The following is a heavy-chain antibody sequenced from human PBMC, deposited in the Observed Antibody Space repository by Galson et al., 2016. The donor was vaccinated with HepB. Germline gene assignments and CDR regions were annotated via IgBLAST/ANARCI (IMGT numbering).Heavy chain of an antibody. J-gene: IGHJ6*04. CDR1: GYTFINYG. Sequence: SVKVSCKASGYTFINYGISWVRQAPGHGLKWMGWISPYNGDTKYAQEFQGRVTMTADTSTSTPYIELRSLRSDHTAVYYCARDVFIQWELSKLHYYGMDVWGEGTTVTVSS. D-gene: IGHD1-26*01. V-gene: IGHV1-18*01. CDR2: ISPYNGDT. CDR3: ARDVFIQWELSKLHYYGMDV.